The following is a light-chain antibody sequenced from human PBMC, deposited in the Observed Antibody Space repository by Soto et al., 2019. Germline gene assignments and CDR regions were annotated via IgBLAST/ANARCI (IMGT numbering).Light chain of an antibody. CDR1: SSDVGGYNY. CDR2: EVS. Sequence: QSVLTQPPSASGSPGQSVTISCTGTSSDVGGYNYVSWYQQHPGKAPKLMISEVSNRPSGVSNRFSGSKSGNTASLTISGLQAEDEADYYCSSYSSSSIWVFGGGTKLTVL. CDR3: SSYSSSSIWV. V-gene: IGLV2-14*01. J-gene: IGLJ3*02.